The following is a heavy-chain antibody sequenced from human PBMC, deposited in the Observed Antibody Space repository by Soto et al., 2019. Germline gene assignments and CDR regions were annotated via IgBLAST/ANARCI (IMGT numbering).Heavy chain of an antibody. CDR1: GDTFTTYD. Sequence: ASLKVSCKASGDTFTTYDVNWVRQATGHGLEWMGWINPNSGNIGYAQRFQGRVTMTRDTAIRTAYMEVSSLRSDDTAVYYCARGRASGSYYLLDYWGQGTLVTVSS. CDR2: INPNSGNI. D-gene: IGHD3-10*01. V-gene: IGHV1-8*01. J-gene: IGHJ4*02. CDR3: ARGRASGSYYLLDY.